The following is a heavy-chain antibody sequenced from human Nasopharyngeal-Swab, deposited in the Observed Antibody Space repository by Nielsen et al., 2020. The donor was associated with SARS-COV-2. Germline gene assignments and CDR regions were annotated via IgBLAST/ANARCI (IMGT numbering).Heavy chain of an antibody. J-gene: IGHJ4*02. CDR1: GFTFSVHY. CDR2: IRDKANSYTT. Sequence: GGSLRLSCAASGFTFSVHYMDWVRKAPGKGLEWVGRIRDKANSYTTEYAASVKGRFTISRDESKNSLYLQMNSLKSEDTAVYYCARTGRDYGSGNYYYAFDYWGQGNLVTVSS. CDR3: ARTGRDYGSGNYYYAFDY. D-gene: IGHD3-10*01. V-gene: IGHV3-72*01.